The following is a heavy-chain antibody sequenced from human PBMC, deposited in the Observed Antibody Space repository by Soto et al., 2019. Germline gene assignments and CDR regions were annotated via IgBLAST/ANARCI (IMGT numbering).Heavy chain of an antibody. D-gene: IGHD2-15*01. CDR3: ARDVGCSGGSCYSGSDIFDY. Sequence: ASVKVSCKASGYTFTSYGISWVRQAPGQGLEWMGWISAYNGNTNYAQKLQGRVTMTTDTSTSTAYMELTSLRSDDTAVYYCARDVGCSGGSCYSGSDIFDYWGQGTLVTVSS. V-gene: IGHV1-18*01. CDR2: ISAYNGNT. CDR1: GYTFTSYG. J-gene: IGHJ4*02.